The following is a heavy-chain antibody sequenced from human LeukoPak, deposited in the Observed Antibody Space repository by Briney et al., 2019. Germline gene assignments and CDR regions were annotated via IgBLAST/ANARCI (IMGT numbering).Heavy chain of an antibody. D-gene: IGHD6-19*01. CDR2: INHSGST. CDR1: GGSFSGYY. Sequence: SETLSLTCAVYGGSFSGYYRSWIRQPPGKGLEWIGEINHSGSTNYNPSLKSRVTISVDTSKNQFSLKLSSVTAADTAVYYCAARYSSGWEDFDYWGQGTLVTVSS. CDR3: AARYSSGWEDFDY. V-gene: IGHV4-34*01. J-gene: IGHJ4*02.